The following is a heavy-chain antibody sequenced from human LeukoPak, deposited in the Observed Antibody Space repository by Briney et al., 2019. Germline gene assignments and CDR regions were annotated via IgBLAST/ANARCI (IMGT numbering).Heavy chain of an antibody. D-gene: IGHD2-2*01. J-gene: IGHJ4*02. Sequence: GGSLRLSCAASGFTFSRYSMNWVRQAPGKGVEWVSYISSSSSNIYYADSVKGRFTISRDNAKNSLYLQMNRLRDEDTAVYYCARDPRYCSRTSCYDWGQGTLVTVSS. CDR3: ARDPRYCSRTSCYD. CDR2: ISSSSSNI. CDR1: GFTFSRYS. V-gene: IGHV3-48*02.